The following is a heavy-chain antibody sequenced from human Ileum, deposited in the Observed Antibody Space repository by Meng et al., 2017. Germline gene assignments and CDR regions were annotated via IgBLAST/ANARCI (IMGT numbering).Heavy chain of an antibody. CDR3: AREVVIAANLDN. CDR2: IYYSGST. J-gene: IGHJ4*02. V-gene: IGHV4-31*03. Sequence: LRLSCTVSGGSISSPGSYWTWVRQYPWKGLEWIGYIYYSGSTYYNPSLRSRLTISVDKSKNQFALRLSSVTAADTAVYYCAREVVIAANLDNWGQGTLVTVSS. D-gene: IGHD2-15*01. CDR1: GGSISSPGSY.